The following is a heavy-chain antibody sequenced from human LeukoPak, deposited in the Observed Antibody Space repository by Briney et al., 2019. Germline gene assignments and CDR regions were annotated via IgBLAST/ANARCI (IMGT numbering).Heavy chain of an antibody. CDR2: ISPTGSTT. CDR3: ARGPNSNWSGLDF. CDR1: GFSFSGHW. V-gene: IGHV3-74*01. D-gene: IGHD6-6*01. Sequence: PGGSLRLSCTASGFSFSGHWMHWARQPPGKGLVWVSRISPTGSTTSYADSVKGRFTVSRDNAKNTLYLQVNNLRAEDTAVYYCARGPNSNWSGLDFWGQGTLLTVSS. J-gene: IGHJ4*02.